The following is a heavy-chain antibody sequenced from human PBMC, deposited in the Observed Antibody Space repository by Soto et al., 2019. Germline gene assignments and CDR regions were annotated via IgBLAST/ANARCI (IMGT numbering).Heavy chain of an antibody. CDR3: ARGSDSSDDNDNSFDY. CDR1: RYTFTSYG. V-gene: IGHV1-18*01. CDR2: ISAYNGNT. D-gene: IGHD6-19*01. J-gene: IGHJ4*02. Sequence: GASGKVSFKASRYTFTSYGISLVRQAPGQGLEWMGWISAYNGNTNYAQKLQGRVTMTTDTSTSTAYMELRSLRSDDTAVYYCARGSDSSDDNDNSFDYWGQGTLVPVSS.